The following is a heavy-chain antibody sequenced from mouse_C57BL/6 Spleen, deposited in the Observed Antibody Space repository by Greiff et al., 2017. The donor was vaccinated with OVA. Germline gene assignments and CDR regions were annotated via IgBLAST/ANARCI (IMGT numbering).Heavy chain of an antibody. J-gene: IGHJ1*03. CDR1: GFTFSSYA. D-gene: IGHD1-1*01. CDR2: ISDGGSYT. CDR3: ARVYYGSSYDWYFDV. Sequence: EVKLMESGGGLVKPGGSLKLSCAASGFTFSSYAMSWVRQTPEKRLEWVATISDGGSYTYYPDNVKGRFTISRDNAKNNLYLQMSHLKSEDTAMYYCARVYYGSSYDWYFDVWGTGTTVTVSS. V-gene: IGHV5-4*03.